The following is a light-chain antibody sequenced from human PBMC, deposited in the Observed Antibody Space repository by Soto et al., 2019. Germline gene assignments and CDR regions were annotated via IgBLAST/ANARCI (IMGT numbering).Light chain of an antibody. CDR1: QGISSW. CDR3: QHYNSYSEA. J-gene: IGKJ1*01. Sequence: DIQMTQSPSSVSASVGDRVTITYGASQGISSWLAWYQQKPGKAPNLLIYAASSLHSGVPSRFSGSGSGTDFTLTISSLQPEDFATYYCQHYNSYSEAFGQRTKVDIK. CDR2: AAS. V-gene: IGKV1D-16*01.